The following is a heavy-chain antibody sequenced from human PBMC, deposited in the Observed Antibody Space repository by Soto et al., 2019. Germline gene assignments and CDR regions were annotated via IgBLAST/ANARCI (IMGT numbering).Heavy chain of an antibody. V-gene: IGHV1-46*01. CDR2: INPSGGST. CDR3: ERGDYYDSSAPIDREGDMNWFEP. CDR1: GYTFTSYY. Sequence: QVQLVQSGAEVKKPGASVKVSCKASGYTFTSYYMHWVRQAPGQGLEWMGIINPSGGSTSYAQKCQGRVASTRARSTSTGCLEVSSLRSEDTAVYYCERGDYYDSSAPIDREGDMNWFEPWGQGTLVTVSS. J-gene: IGHJ5*02. D-gene: IGHD3-22*01.